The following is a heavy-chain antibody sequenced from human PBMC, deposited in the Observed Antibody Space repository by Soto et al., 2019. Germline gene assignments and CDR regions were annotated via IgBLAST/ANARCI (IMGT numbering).Heavy chain of an antibody. V-gene: IGHV3-23*01. CDR1: GFTFSSYA. D-gene: IGHD3-10*01. J-gene: IGHJ5*02. CDR3: ANVRYDVLLWFGDPSPFDP. Sequence: PGGSLRLSCAASGFTFSSYAMSWVRQAPGKGLEWVSAISGSGGSTYYADSVKGRFTISRDNSKNTLYLQMNSLRAEDTAVYYCANVRYDVLLWFGDPSPFDPWGQGTLVTVSS. CDR2: ISGSGGST.